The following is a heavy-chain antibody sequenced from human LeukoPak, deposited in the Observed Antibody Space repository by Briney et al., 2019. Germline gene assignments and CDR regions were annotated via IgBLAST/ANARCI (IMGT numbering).Heavy chain of an antibody. CDR2: IYYSGST. V-gene: IGHV4-59*01. Sequence: PSETLSLTCTVSGGSISSYYWSWIRQPPGKGLEWIGYIYYSGSTNYNPSLKSRVTISVDTSKNQFSLKLSSVTAADTAVYYCARTGYSYGRDAFDIWGQGTMVTVSS. CDR3: ARTGYSYGRDAFDI. J-gene: IGHJ3*02. CDR1: GGSISSYY. D-gene: IGHD5-18*01.